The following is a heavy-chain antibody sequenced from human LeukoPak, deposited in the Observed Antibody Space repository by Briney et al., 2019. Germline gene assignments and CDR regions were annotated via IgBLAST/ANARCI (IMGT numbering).Heavy chain of an antibody. CDR2: ITGSGSNT. Sequence: GGSLRLSCAASGFTFGTFAMSWVRQAPGKGLEWVSAITGSGSNTFYADSVKGRFSISRDNSKNTVFLQMNSLRAEDTGEYYCAKGYASGTYYFDYWGQGTPVTVSS. D-gene: IGHD3-10*01. V-gene: IGHV3-23*01. CDR1: GFTFGTFA. CDR3: AKGYASGTYYFDY. J-gene: IGHJ4*02.